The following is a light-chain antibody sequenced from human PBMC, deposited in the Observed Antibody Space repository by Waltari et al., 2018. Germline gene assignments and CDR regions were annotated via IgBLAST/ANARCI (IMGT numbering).Light chain of an antibody. J-gene: IGKJ1*01. Sequence: DIVMTQSPDSLAVSLGERATINCKSSQNVLYSSNNKNYLAWYQQKPGQPPKLLIYWASTRESGVPDRFSGSGSGTDFTLTISSLQAKDVAVYYCQQYYGTPPTFGQGTMVEIK. V-gene: IGKV4-1*01. CDR1: QNVLYSSNNKNY. CDR2: WAS. CDR3: QQYYGTPPT.